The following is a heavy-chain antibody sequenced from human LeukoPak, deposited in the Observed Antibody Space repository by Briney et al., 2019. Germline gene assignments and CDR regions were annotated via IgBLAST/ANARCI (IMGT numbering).Heavy chain of an antibody. CDR3: AKGHFDWLFDY. J-gene: IGHJ4*02. Sequence: GGSLRLSCAASGFTFSTYSMNWVRQAPGKGLEWVSSISSSSSYIYYADSVKGRFTISRDNAKNSLYLQMNSLRAEDTAVYYCAKGHFDWLFDYWGQGTLVTVSS. CDR1: GFTFSTYS. CDR2: ISSSSSYI. V-gene: IGHV3-21*01. D-gene: IGHD3-9*01.